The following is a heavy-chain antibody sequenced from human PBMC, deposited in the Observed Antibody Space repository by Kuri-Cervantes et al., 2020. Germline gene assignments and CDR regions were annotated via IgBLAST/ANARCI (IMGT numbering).Heavy chain of an antibody. D-gene: IGHD5-12*01. CDR3: ARRGGEWLHFPGYFDY. CDR1: GLTFSTYA. V-gene: IGHV3-30*04. Sequence: GESLKISCAVSGLTFSTYAMYWVRQAPGKGLEWVAGLSFDGKNKYYADSAKGRFTISRDNSKNTLYLQMNGLRVEDTALYYCARRGGEWLHFPGYFDYWGQGTLVTVSS. J-gene: IGHJ4*02. CDR2: LSFDGKNK.